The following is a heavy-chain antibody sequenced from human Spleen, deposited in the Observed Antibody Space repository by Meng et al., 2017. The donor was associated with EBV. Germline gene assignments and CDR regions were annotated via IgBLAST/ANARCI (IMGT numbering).Heavy chain of an antibody. J-gene: IGHJ4*02. CDR3: ARDDGPKSPYYKY. V-gene: IGHV1-69*01. CDR1: GVSFSKYV. Sequence: QVQLVQLGAEVKKPXSSVKVSCKASGVSFSKYVISWMRQAPGQGLVWMGEIIPMFHTSNYAEKVQGRVTITADESSSTAYMELSSLRSEDTAVYYCARDDGPKSPYYKYWGQGTLVTVSS. CDR2: IIPMFHTS. D-gene: IGHD4-17*01.